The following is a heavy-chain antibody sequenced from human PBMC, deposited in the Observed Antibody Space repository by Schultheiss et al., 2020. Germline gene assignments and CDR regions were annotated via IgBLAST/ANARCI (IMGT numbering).Heavy chain of an antibody. CDR3: ARSRYDSSGYYNDY. J-gene: IGHJ4*02. Sequence: SQTLSLTCAVSGGSFSDYYWSWIRQPTGKGLEWIGEISHSGRTNYNPSLKSRVAVSVDTSKHQFFLSLYSVTAADTAVYYCARSRYDSSGYYNDYWGQGTLVTVSS. D-gene: IGHD3-22*01. V-gene: IGHV4-34*01. CDR2: ISHSGRT. CDR1: GGSFSDYY.